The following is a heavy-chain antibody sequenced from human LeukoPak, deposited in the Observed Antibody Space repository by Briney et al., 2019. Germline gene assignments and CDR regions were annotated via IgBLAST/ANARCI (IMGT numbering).Heavy chain of an antibody. J-gene: IGHJ4*02. CDR1: GYTFTSYG. D-gene: IGHD4-11*01. CDR2: ISAYNGNT. CDR3: ARDRTTVTAYDY. Sequence: ASVKVSCKASGYTFTSYGISWVRQAPGQGLEWMGWISAYNGNTNYAQKLQGRVTMTADTSTSTAYMELRSLRSDDTAVYYCARDRTTVTAYDYWGQGTLVTVSS. V-gene: IGHV1-18*01.